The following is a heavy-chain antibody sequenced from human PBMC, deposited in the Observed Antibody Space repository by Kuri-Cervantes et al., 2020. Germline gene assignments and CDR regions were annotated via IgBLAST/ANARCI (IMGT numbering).Heavy chain of an antibody. CDR1: GFSFSSYV. CDR3: AREIGGYYP. Sequence: GGSLRLSCAASGFSFSSYVMYWVRQAPGQGLEWVSSISPSSLYIYYRESVKGRFTVSRDNAKNSMYLQMDSLRAEDTAVYYCAREIGGYYPWGQGTLVTVSS. J-gene: IGHJ5*02. D-gene: IGHD3-22*01. CDR2: ISPSSLYI. V-gene: IGHV3-21*01.